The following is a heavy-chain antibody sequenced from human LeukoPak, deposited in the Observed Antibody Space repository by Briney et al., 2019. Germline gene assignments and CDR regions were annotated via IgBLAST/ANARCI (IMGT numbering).Heavy chain of an antibody. CDR1: GFTFSSYS. V-gene: IGHV3-48*04. D-gene: IGHD3-10*01. CDR2: ISSSSSTI. Sequence: GGSLRLSCAASGFTFSSYSMNWVRQAPGKGLEWVSYISSSSSTIYYADSVKGRFTISRDNAKNSLYLQMNSLRAEDTAVYYCARMSSGSRLNWFDPWGQGTLVTVSS. CDR3: ARMSSGSRLNWFDP. J-gene: IGHJ5*02.